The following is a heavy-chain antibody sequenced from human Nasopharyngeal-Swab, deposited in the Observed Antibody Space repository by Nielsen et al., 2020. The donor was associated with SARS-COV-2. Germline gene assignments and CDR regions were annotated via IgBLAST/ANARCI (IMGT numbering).Heavy chain of an antibody. CDR1: GFTFSNFA. CDR3: ARAYTNNGWGHFDH. D-gene: IGHD6-19*01. V-gene: IGHV3-30-3*01. Sequence: GESLKISCAASGFTFSNFAMHWVRQAPGKGLKWVAVISYDGSSKYDADSVRGRFTVSRDNSINTLYLQMSSLKIEDTAVYYCARAYTNNGWGHFDHWGQGTLVTVSS. J-gene: IGHJ4*02. CDR2: ISYDGSSK.